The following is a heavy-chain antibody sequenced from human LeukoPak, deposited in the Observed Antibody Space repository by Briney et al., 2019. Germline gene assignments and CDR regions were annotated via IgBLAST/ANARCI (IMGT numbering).Heavy chain of an antibody. Sequence: SVKVSCMASGGTFSSYAISWVRQAPGQGLEWMGGIIPIFGTANYAQKFQGSVTITADESTSTAYMELSSLRSEDTAVYYCARGSGYCSGGSCRNWFDPWGQGTLVTVSS. V-gene: IGHV1-69*13. D-gene: IGHD2-15*01. CDR1: GGTFSSYA. J-gene: IGHJ5*02. CDR2: IIPIFGTA. CDR3: ARGSGYCSGGSCRNWFDP.